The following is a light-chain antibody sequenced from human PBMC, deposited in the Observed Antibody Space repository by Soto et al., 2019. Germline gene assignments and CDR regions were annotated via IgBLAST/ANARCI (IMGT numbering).Light chain of an antibody. CDR1: SSDVGGYNY. Sequence: VLTNPSSGYRFPLQWSSIINTKTSSDVGGYNYVSWYQQHPGKAPKLMIYDVSNRPSGVSNRFSGSKSGNTASLTISGLQAEDEADYYCSSYTSSSTYVFGTGTKVTVL. V-gene: IGLV2-14*01. CDR2: DVS. J-gene: IGLJ1*01. CDR3: SSYTSSSTYV.